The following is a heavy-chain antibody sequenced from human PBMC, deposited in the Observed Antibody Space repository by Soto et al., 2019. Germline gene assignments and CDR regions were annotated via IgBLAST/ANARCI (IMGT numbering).Heavy chain of an antibody. CDR3: ARHVKGGADYDFWSGYYNWFDP. J-gene: IGHJ5*02. V-gene: IGHV4-39*01. Sequence: SETQSLTCTVSGGSISGSSYYWGWIRQPPGKGLEWIGSIYYSGSTYYNPSLKSRVTISVDTSKNQFSLKLSSVTAADTAVYYCARHVKGGADYDFWSGYYNWFDPWGQGTLVTVSS. CDR2: IYYSGST. CDR1: GGSISGSSYY. D-gene: IGHD3-3*01.